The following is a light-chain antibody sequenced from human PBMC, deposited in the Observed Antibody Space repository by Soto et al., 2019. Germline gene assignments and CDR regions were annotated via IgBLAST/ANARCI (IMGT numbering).Light chain of an antibody. CDR3: SSYTFTSTLYV. CDR2: EVT. J-gene: IGLJ1*01. Sequence: QSALTQPASVSGSPGQSITISCTGTSSDVGGHNYVSWYQQHPGKAPKLMIYEVTNRPSGVSNRFSGSKSGNTASLTISGLQAEYEADYYCSSYTFTSTLYVFGTGTKVTVL. CDR1: SSDVGGHNY. V-gene: IGLV2-14*01.